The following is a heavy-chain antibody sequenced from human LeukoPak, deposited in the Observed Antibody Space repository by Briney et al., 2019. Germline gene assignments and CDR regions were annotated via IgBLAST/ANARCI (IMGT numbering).Heavy chain of an antibody. V-gene: IGHV4-34*01. CDR1: GGSFSGYY. J-gene: IGHJ4*02. CDR2: INHSGST. CDR3: ARNDDSSSY. D-gene: IGHD5-18*01. Sequence: SETLSHTCAVYGGSFSGYYWSWIRQPPGKGLEWIGEINHSGSTNYNPSLKSRVTISVDTSKNQFSLKLSSVTAADTAVYYCARNDDSSSYWGQGTLVTVSS.